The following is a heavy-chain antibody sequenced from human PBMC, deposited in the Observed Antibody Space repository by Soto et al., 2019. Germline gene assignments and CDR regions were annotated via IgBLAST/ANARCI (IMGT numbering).Heavy chain of an antibody. Sequence: GGSLRLSCAASGFTFSSYGLHWVRQAPGKGLEWVAVIWYDGSNKYYADSVKGRFTISRDNSKNTLYLQMNSLRAEDTAVYFCARDAYHLIDYWGQGTLVTVSS. D-gene: IGHD2-2*01. V-gene: IGHV3-33*01. CDR2: IWYDGSNK. CDR3: ARDAYHLIDY. CDR1: GFTFSSYG. J-gene: IGHJ4*02.